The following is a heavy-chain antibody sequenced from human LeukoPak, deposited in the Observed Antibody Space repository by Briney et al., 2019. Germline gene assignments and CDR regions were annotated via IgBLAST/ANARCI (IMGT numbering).Heavy chain of an antibody. V-gene: IGHV4-34*01. Sequence: SETLSLTCAVYGGSFSGYYWSWIRQPPGKGLEWIGEINHSGSTNYNPSLKSRVTISVDTSKNQFSLKLSSVTAADTAVYSCARAPIVVVPAAGTGWFDPWGQGTLVTVSS. CDR3: ARAPIVVVPAAGTGWFDP. CDR1: GGSFSGYY. D-gene: IGHD2-2*01. J-gene: IGHJ5*02. CDR2: INHSGST.